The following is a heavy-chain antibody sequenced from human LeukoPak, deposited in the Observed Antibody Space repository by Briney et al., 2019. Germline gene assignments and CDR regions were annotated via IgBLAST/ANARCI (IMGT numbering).Heavy chain of an antibody. CDR2: INPNSGGT. Sequence: ASVKVSCKASGYTFTGYYMHWVRQAPGQGLEWMGWINPNSGGTNYAQKLQGRVTMTRDTSISTAYMELSRLRSDDTAVYYCARGRGIAAAGVLFAYWGQGTLVTASS. CDR1: GYTFTGYY. D-gene: IGHD6-13*01. J-gene: IGHJ4*02. V-gene: IGHV1-2*02. CDR3: ARGRGIAAAGVLFAY.